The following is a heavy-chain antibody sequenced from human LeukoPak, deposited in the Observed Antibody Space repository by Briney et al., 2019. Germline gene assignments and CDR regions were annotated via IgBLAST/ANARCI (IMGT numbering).Heavy chain of an antibody. J-gene: IGHJ6*02. D-gene: IGHD2-15*01. CDR2: ISWNSGSI. CDR1: GFTFVEYA. CDR3: AKAPFARWYGMYV. Sequence: GGSLRLSCVASGFTFVEYAMHWLGQAGWRGVDWVSGISWNSGSIGYADSVKGRFTISRDNAKNSLYLQMNSLRAEDTALYYCAKAPFARWYGMYVWGQGTTVTVSS. V-gene: IGHV3-9*01.